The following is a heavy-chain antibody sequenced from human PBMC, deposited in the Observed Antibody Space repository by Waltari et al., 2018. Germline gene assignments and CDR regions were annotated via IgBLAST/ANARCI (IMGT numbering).Heavy chain of an antibody. D-gene: IGHD3-16*01. J-gene: IGHJ2*01. CDR2: IIPILGTA. Sequence: QIQLVQSGTQVKKPGSSVKVSCKPSAVTFTSYAISWVRQAPGQGLEWMGGIIPILGTANYEQKFQGRVTITADESTSTAYMELSSLRSEDTAVYYCALGNSGLFDLWGRGTLVTVSS. V-gene: IGHV1-69*11. CDR3: ALGNSGLFDL. CDR1: AVTFTSYA.